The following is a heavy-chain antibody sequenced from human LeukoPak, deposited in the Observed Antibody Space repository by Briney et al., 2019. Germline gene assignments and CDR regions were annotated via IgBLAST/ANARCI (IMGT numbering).Heavy chain of an antibody. CDR2: IWYDGSNK. J-gene: IGHJ6*02. V-gene: IGHV3-33*01. CDR3: ARDSFKTVDHYYGMDV. Sequence: PGRSLRLPYAASGFTFSSYRMHWVRQAPGKGLEWVAVIWYDGSNKYYADSVKGRFTISRDNSKNTLYLQMNSLRAEDTAVYYCARDSFKTVDHYYGMDVWGQGATVTVSS. CDR1: GFTFSSYR. D-gene: IGHD4-11*01.